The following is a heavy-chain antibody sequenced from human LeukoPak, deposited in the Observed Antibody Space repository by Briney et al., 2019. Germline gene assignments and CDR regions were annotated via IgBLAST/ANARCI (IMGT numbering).Heavy chain of an antibody. CDR3: VRDRRRSSLSLDY. D-gene: IGHD6-6*01. V-gene: IGHV1-46*01. CDR2: INPSGGST. CDR1: GYTFTSYY. J-gene: IGHJ4*02. Sequence: ASVKVSCKASGYTFTSYYMNWVRQAPGQGLEWMGIINPSGGSTSYAQKFQGRVTMTRDTSTSTVYMDLSSLRSEDTAVYFCVRDRRRSSLSLDYWGQGTLVTVSS.